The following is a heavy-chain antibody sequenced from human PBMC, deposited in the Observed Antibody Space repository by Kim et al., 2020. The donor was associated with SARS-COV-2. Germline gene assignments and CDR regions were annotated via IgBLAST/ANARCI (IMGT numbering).Heavy chain of an antibody. CDR1: GGTFSSYA. Sequence: SVKVSCKASGGTFSSYAISWVRQAPGQGLEWMGGIIPIFGTANYAQKFQGRVTITADESTSTAYMELSSLRSEDTAVYYCARDTSIAARLSSYYYYYGMDVWGQGTTVTVSS. J-gene: IGHJ6*02. CDR3: ARDTSIAARLSSYYYYYGMDV. CDR2: IIPIFGTA. D-gene: IGHD6-6*01. V-gene: IGHV1-69*13.